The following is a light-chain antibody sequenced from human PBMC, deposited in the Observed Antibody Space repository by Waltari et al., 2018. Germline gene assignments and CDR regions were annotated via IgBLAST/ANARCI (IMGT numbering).Light chain of an antibody. J-gene: IGKJ1*01. Sequence: DIQMTQSPSSLSASVGDRVTITCRASQGIDNYLNWYQQERGKAPKLLIYGASSLQSGVPSRFSGSGSGTDFTLTISSLQPGDFATYYCQQSYSTVRMFGQGTKVDI. CDR3: QQSYSTVRM. V-gene: IGKV1-39*01. CDR1: QGIDNY. CDR2: GAS.